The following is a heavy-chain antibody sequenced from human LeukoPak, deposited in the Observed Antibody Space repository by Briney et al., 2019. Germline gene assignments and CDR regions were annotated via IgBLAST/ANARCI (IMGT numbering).Heavy chain of an antibody. CDR2: MNPNSGNT. J-gene: IGHJ4*02. Sequence: ASVKVSCKASGYTFTSYDINWVRQATGQGLEWMGWMNPNSGNTGYAQKFQGRVTMTRNTSISTAYMELSSLRSEDTAVYYCARNYYDSSGYYQGKVDYWGQGTLVTVSS. CDR3: ARNYYDSSGYYQGKVDY. V-gene: IGHV1-8*01. CDR1: GYTFTSYD. D-gene: IGHD3-22*01.